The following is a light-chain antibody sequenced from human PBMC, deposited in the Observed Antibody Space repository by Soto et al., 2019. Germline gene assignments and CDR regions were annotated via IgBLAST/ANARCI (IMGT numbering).Light chain of an antibody. Sequence: DIQMTQSPSSLSASVGDRVSITCRASQDISNYLAWYQQKPGKVPKLLIYAASTMQSGVPSRFSGSGSGIDFTLTISSLQPEDVATYFCQKYNSAPPGFGGGTKVEI. CDR3: QKYNSAPPG. CDR2: AAS. CDR1: QDISNY. J-gene: IGKJ4*02. V-gene: IGKV1-27*01.